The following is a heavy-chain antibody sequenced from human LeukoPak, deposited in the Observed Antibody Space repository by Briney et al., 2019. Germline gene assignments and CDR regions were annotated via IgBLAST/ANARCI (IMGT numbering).Heavy chain of an antibody. CDR3: AVYCSGGSCYSSYFDY. CDR1: GGTFSSYA. Sequence: ASVKVSCKASGGTFSSYAISWVRQAPGQGLEWMGRSIPILGIANYAQKFQGRVTSTADKSTSTAYMELSSMRSEDTAVYYCAVYCSGGSCYSSYFDYWGRGTLVTVSS. J-gene: IGHJ4*02. D-gene: IGHD2-15*01. V-gene: IGHV1-69*04. CDR2: SIPILGIA.